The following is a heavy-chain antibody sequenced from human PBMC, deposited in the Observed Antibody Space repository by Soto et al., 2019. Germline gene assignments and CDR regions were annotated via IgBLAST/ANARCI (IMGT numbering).Heavy chain of an antibody. Sequence: GESLKISCKGSGYSFAGYWITWVRQKPGKGLEWMGLEYVSGISSNGDSTYYADSVKGRFTISRDNSKNTLYLQMSSLRAVDTAVYYCVHPRSTVQIPPTWGQGTLVTVSS. CDR2: ISSNGDST. CDR3: VHPRSTVQIPPT. J-gene: IGHJ5*02. D-gene: IGHD4-17*01. CDR1: GYSFAGYW. V-gene: IGHV3-64D*06.